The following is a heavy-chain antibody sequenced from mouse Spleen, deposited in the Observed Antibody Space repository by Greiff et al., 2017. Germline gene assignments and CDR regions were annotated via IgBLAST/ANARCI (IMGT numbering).Heavy chain of an antibody. CDR3: ARNYDYRYDGVYYAMDY. Sequence: VQLKESGPGLVAPSQSLSITCTVSGFSLTSYAISWVRQPPGKGLEWLGVIWTGGGTNYNSALKSRLSISKDNSKSQVFLKMNSLQTDDTARYYCARNYDYRYDGVYYAMDYWGQGTSVTVSS. CDR2: IWTGGGT. D-gene: IGHD2-14*01. CDR1: GFSLTSYA. V-gene: IGHV2-9-1*01. J-gene: IGHJ4*01.